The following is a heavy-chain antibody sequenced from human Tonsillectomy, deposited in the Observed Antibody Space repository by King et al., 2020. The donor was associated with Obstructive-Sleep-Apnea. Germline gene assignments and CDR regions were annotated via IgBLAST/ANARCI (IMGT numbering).Heavy chain of an antibody. CDR3: ARGVVGATMGHDAFDI. CDR1: GFTFSSYS. CDR2: ISSSSSYI. Sequence: VQLVESGGGLVKPGGSLRLSCAASGFTFSSYSMNWVRQAPGKGLEWVSSISSSSSYIYYADSVKGRFTISRDNAKNSLYLQMNSLRDEDTAVYYCARGVVGATMGHDAFDIWGQGTMVTVSS. J-gene: IGHJ3*02. V-gene: IGHV3-21*01. D-gene: IGHD1-26*01.